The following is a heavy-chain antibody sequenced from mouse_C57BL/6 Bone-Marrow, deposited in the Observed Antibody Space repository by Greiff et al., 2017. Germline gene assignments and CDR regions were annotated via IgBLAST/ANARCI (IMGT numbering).Heavy chain of an antibody. J-gene: IGHJ3*01. D-gene: IGHD1-1*01. CDR2: ISDGGSYT. V-gene: IGHV5-4*01. CDR3: ARRYYGSRAWFAF. CDR1: GFTFSSYA. Sequence: EVQLVESGGGLVKPGGSLKLSCAASGFTFSSYAMSWVRQTPEKRLEWVATISDGGSYTYYPDNVKGRFTISRDNAKNNLYLQMSHLKSEDTAMYYCARRYYGSRAWFAFWGQGTLVTVSA.